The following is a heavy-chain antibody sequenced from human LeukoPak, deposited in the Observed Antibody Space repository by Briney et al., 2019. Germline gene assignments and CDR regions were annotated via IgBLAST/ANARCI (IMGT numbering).Heavy chain of an antibody. CDR3: ARRYTSWPPYFDY. CDR2: IYNSGST. CDR1: GDSVSSGSYS. V-gene: IGHV4-61*01. Sequence: PSETLSLTCAVSGDSVSSGSYSWSWIRQPPGKGLEWIGYIYNSGSTNYNPSLKSRVTISVDMSKNQFSLKLSSVTAADTAVYYCARRYTSWPPYFDYWGQGTLVTVSS. D-gene: IGHD1-14*01. J-gene: IGHJ4*02.